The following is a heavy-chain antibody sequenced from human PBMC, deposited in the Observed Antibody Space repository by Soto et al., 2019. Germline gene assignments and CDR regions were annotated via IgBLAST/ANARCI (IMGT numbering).Heavy chain of an antibody. J-gene: IGHJ4*01. CDR3: TTDSHSTIIIVRFDY. CDR1: GFTFSNAW. Sequence: GGSLRLSCAASGFTFSNAWINWVRQAPGKGLEWVGRIKSKTDGGTTDYAEPVKGRFAIPRDDSNNMVYLQMNSLKIEDTAVYYCTTDSHSTIIIVRFDYWGHGTLVTVSS. V-gene: IGHV3-15*07. CDR2: IKSKTDGGTT. D-gene: IGHD3-22*01.